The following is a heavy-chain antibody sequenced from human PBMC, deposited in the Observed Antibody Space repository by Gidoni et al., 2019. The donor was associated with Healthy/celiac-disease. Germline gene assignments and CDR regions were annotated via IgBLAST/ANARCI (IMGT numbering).Heavy chain of an antibody. CDR1: GGSISSSSYY. J-gene: IGHJ4*02. Sequence: QLQLQESGPGLVKPSETMSRTCTVAGGSISSSSYYWGWIRQPPGKGLEWIGSIYYSGSTYYNPSLQSRVTISVDTSKNQFSLKLSSVTAADTAVYYCARRIAVADGDYYFDYWGQGTLVTVSS. D-gene: IGHD6-19*01. CDR3: ARRIAVADGDYYFDY. CDR2: IYYSGST. V-gene: IGHV4-39*01.